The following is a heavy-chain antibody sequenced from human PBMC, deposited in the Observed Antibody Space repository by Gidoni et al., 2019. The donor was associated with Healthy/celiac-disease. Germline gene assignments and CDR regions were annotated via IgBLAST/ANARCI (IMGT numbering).Heavy chain of an antibody. CDR3: TSQPSSSWYFLYPGGMDV. V-gene: IGHV3-49*03. CDR2: IRSKAYGGTT. J-gene: IGHJ6*02. CDR1: GFPFGDSA. Sequence: EVQLVESGGGLVQPGRSLRLSCTASGFPFGDSAMSWLRQAPGKGLEWVGFIRSKAYGGTTEDAASVKGRFTISRDDSKSIAYLQMNSLKTEDTAVYYCTSQPSSSWYFLYPGGMDVWGQGTTVTVSS. D-gene: IGHD6-13*01.